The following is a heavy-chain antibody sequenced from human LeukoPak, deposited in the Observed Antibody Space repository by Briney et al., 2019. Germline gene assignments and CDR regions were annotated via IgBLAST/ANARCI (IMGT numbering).Heavy chain of an antibody. CDR3: AGYSYGVRPS. V-gene: IGHV6-1*01. CDR1: GDSVSSNSAA. Sequence: SQTLSLTCAISGDSVSSNSAAWNWIRQSPSRGLERLGRTYYRSKWHYDYAVSVKSRITINPDTSKNQFSLHLDSVTPEDTAVYYCAGYSYGVRPSWGQGTLVSVSS. D-gene: IGHD5-18*01. CDR2: TYYRSKWHY. J-gene: IGHJ5*02.